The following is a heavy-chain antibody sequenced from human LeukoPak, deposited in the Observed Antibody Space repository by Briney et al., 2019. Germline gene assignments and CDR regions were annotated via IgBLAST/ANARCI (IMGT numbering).Heavy chain of an antibody. J-gene: IGHJ4*02. CDR2: IKQDGSEE. CDR1: GFTFTNYW. D-gene: IGHD5-18*01. Sequence: PGGSLRLSCVASGFTFTNYWMSWVRQVPGKGLEWVANIKQDGSEELYADSVRGRYTISRDNAKNSLYLQMNSLRAGDTAVYHCARGYSYGLAPFDYWGQGTLVSVSS. CDR3: ARGYSYGLAPFDY. V-gene: IGHV3-7*01.